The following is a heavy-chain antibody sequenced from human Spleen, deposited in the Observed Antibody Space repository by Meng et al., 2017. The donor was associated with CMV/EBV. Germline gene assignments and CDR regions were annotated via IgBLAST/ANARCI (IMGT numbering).Heavy chain of an antibody. CDR2: ISVSGGGT. J-gene: IGHJ6*02. CDR3: AKEGDLSNYHYHYGMDV. D-gene: IGHD3-16*02. Sequence: GESLKISCAASGFTFSSYALSWVRQAPGKGLEWVSAISVSGGGTYYADSVKGRFTISRDNSKNTLYLQMSSLRSEDTAVYYCAKEGDLSNYHYHYGMDVWGQGTTVTVSS. V-gene: IGHV3-23*01. CDR1: GFTFSSYA.